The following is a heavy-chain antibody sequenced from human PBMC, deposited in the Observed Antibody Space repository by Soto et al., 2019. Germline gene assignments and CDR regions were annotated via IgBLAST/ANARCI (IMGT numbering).Heavy chain of an antibody. Sequence: SVKVSCKGSGGTFSSYAISWVRQAPGRGLEWMGGIIPILGTSKYAQKFRARVTITADESTSTAYMELRSLTSEDTAVYYCARAGGASGSYHWFDPWGQRTLGTVSS. CDR1: GGTFSSYA. J-gene: IGHJ5*02. CDR2: IIPILGTS. V-gene: IGHV1-69*13. CDR3: ARAGGASGSYHWFDP. D-gene: IGHD3-10*01.